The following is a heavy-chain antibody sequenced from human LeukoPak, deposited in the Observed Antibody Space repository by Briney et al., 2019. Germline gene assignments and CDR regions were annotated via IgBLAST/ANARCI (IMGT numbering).Heavy chain of an antibody. CDR3: ARGYYGPPYY. V-gene: IGHV4-34*01. J-gene: IGHJ4*02. CDR1: GGSFSGYY. Sequence: SETLSLTCAVYGGSFSGYYWSCIRQPPGKGREWMGEINHSGSTNYNPSLKSRVTISVDTSKNQFSLKLSSVTAADTAVYYCARGYYGPPYYWGQGTLVTVSS. CDR2: INHSGST. D-gene: IGHD3-10*01.